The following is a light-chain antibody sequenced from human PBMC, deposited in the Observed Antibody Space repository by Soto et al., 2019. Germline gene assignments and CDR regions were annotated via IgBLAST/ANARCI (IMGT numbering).Light chain of an antibody. V-gene: IGLV2-14*03. J-gene: IGLJ2*01. Sequence: QSALTQPASVSGSPGQSITISCTGTSSDVGGYNYVSWYQQHPGKAPKLMIYDVSIRPSGVSDRFSGSKSGNTASLTISGLQAEDEADYFCSSYTGSSTLVFGGGTKLTVL. CDR1: SSDVGGYNY. CDR2: DVS. CDR3: SSYTGSSTLV.